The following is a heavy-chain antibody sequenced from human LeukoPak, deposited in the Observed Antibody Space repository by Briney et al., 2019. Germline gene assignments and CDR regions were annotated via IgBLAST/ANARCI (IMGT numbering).Heavy chain of an antibody. V-gene: IGHV3-7*01. Sequence: GGSLRLSCAASGFPFSNFWMSWVRQAPGKGLEWVANIDPHGSETQYVGSVRGRFTTSRDNAKTSLYLQMNSLRAEDTAIYYCARIWYFGDNNWRYFDCWGQGTLVTVSS. D-gene: IGHD1-20*01. CDR2: IDPHGSET. CDR1: GFPFSNFW. J-gene: IGHJ4*02. CDR3: ARIWYFGDNNWRYFDC.